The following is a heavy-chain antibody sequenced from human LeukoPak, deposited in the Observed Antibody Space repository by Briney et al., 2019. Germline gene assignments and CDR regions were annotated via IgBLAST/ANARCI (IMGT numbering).Heavy chain of an antibody. CDR3: ARENRSGRPYDY. CDR2: INPNSGGT. Sequence: ASVKVSCKASGYTFTGYYMHWVRQAPGQGLEWMGWINPNSGGTNYAQQFQGRVTMTRDTSISTAYMELSRLRSDDTAVYYCARENRSGRPYDYWGQGTLVTVSS. J-gene: IGHJ4*02. CDR1: GYTFTGYY. V-gene: IGHV1-2*02. D-gene: IGHD3-22*01.